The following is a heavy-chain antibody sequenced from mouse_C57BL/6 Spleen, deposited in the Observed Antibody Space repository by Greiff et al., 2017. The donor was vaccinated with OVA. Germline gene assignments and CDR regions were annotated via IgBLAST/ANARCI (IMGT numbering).Heavy chain of an antibody. J-gene: IGHJ4*01. V-gene: IGHV1-74*01. Sequence: QVQLKQPGAELVKPGASVKVSCKASGYTFTSYWMHWVKQRPGQGLEWIGRIHPSDSDTNYNQKFKGKATLTVDKSSSTAYMQLSSLTSEDSAVYYCAISVYDYGYYYAMDYWGQGTSVTVSS. D-gene: IGHD2-4*01. CDR2: IHPSDSDT. CDR3: AISVYDYGYYYAMDY. CDR1: GYTFTSYW.